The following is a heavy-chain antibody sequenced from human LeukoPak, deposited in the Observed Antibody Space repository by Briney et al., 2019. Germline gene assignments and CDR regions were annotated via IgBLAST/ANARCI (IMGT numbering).Heavy chain of an antibody. V-gene: IGHV3-11*04. CDR1: GFTFSDYY. D-gene: IGHD3-22*01. Sequence: GGSLRLSCVASGFTFSDYYMTWIRQAPGKGLEWVSYISSSGSTIYYADSVKGRFTISRDNAKNSLYLQMNSLRAEDTAVYYCARVAYYYDSAGKSLKFFYGMDVWGQGTTVTVSS. CDR2: ISSSGSTI. CDR3: ARVAYYYDSAGKSLKFFYGMDV. J-gene: IGHJ6*02.